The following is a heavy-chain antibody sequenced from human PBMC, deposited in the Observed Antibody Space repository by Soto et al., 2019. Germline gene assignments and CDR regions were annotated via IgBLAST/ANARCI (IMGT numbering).Heavy chain of an antibody. CDR3: ARACWGAGTQAFDY. CDR2: ISSTSNHI. D-gene: IGHD3-10*01. CDR1: GFTFSSYG. Sequence: EVQLVESGGGLVKPGGSLRLSCTASGFTFSSYGVNWVRQAPGKGLEWVSFISSTSNHIYYIDSVKGRFTVSRDNAKNSLYLQMNSLRLEDTAIYYCARACWGAGTQAFDYWGQGTLVTVSS. V-gene: IGHV3-21*01. J-gene: IGHJ4*02.